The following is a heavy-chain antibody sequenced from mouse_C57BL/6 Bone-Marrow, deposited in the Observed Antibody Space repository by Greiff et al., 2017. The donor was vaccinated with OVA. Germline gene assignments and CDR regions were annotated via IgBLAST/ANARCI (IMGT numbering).Heavy chain of an antibody. J-gene: IGHJ2*01. D-gene: IGHD1-1*01. CDR1: GYTFTSYW. Sequence: VKLQQPGAELVKPGASVKMSCKASGYTFTSYWITWVKQRPGQGLEWIGDIYPGSGSTNYNEKFKSKATLTVDTSSSTAYMQLSSLTSEDSAVYYCASPIYYYGSSYVTYWGQGTTLTVSS. CDR2: IYPGSGST. V-gene: IGHV1-55*01. CDR3: ASPIYYYGSSYVTY.